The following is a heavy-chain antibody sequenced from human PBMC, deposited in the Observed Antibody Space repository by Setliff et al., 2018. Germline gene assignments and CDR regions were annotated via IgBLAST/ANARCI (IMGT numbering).Heavy chain of an antibody. CDR3: ARMSGFLYIDV. V-gene: IGHV4-61*09. J-gene: IGHJ6*03. CDR2: IYTSWST. Sequence: PSETLSLTCTVSGDSISSRRNYWGWFRQPAGKELEWIGQIYTSWSTNYNPSLKSRGTISLDTSKNQFSLSLTSVTAEDTAVYYCARMSGFLYIDVWGKGTTVTVSS. D-gene: IGHD3-3*01. CDR1: GDSISSRRNY.